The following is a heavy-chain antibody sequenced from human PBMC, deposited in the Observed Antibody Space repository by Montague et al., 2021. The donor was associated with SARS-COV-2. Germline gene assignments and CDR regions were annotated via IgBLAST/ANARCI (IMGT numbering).Heavy chain of an antibody. V-gene: IGHV3-20*04. Sequence: SLRLSCAASGFTFTDYTMNWVRQVPGKGLEWVSGINWNGGDTGYADSVKGRFTISRDNAKNSLYLQMNSQRDEDTAFHYCARVKVGVPIDYWGQGTLVTVSS. J-gene: IGHJ4*02. CDR3: ARVKVGVPIDY. D-gene: IGHD1-26*01. CDR2: INWNGGDT. CDR1: GFTFTDYT.